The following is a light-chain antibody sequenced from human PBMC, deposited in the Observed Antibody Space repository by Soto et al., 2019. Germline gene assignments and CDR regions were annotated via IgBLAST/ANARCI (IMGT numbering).Light chain of an antibody. Sequence: EIVLTQSPGTLSLSPGERATLSCRASQSVSSNYLAWYQHKPGQGPRLLIYAASSRATGIPDRFSGSGSGTDFTLTISRLEPDDFALYYCQKYGSAFPFGPGTKVDIK. CDR3: QKYGSAFP. V-gene: IGKV3-20*01. CDR2: AAS. J-gene: IGKJ3*01. CDR1: QSVSSNY.